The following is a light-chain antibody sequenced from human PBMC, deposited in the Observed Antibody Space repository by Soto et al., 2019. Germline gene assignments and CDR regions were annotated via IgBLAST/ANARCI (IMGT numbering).Light chain of an antibody. Sequence: QSVLTQPPSASGTPGQRVTLSCSGSSSNIGSNTVNWYQQLPGTAPKLLIYSNNQRPSGVPDRFSGSKSGTSASLAISGLQSEYEADYYCAAWDDSLNGPVFGGGTKLTVL. CDR2: SNN. CDR1: SSNIGSNT. V-gene: IGLV1-44*01. CDR3: AAWDDSLNGPV. J-gene: IGLJ2*01.